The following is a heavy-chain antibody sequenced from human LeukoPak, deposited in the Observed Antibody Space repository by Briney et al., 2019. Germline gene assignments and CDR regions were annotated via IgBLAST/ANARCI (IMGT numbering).Heavy chain of an antibody. V-gene: IGHV1-69*06. CDR2: IIPIFGTA. CDR3: ATNPSIAARPRGDY. D-gene: IGHD6-6*01. J-gene: IGHJ4*02. Sequence: ASVKVSCKASGGTFSSYAISWVRQAPGQGLEWMGGIIPIFGTANYAQKFQGRVTMTEDTSTDTAYMELSSLRSEDTAVYYCATNPSIAARPRGDYWGQGTLVTVSS. CDR1: GGTFSSYA.